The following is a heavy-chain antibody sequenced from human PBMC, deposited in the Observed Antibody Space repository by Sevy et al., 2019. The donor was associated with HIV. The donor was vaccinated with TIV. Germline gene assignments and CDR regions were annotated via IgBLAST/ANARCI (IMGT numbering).Heavy chain of an antibody. Sequence: SETLSLTCTVSGGSINSDHWNWIRQPPGKGLEWIGYGYYTGGTNYNPSLKNRVTISVDRTKNQFSRKLTSVTAADTVVYYCARRNDFDIWGQGTMVTVSS. V-gene: IGHV4-59*08. CDR2: GYYTGGT. CDR3: ARRNDFDI. J-gene: IGHJ3*02. CDR1: GGSINSDH.